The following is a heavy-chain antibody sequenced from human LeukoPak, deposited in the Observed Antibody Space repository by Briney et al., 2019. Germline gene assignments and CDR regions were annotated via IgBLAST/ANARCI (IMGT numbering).Heavy chain of an antibody. CDR2: IYHSGST. CDR3: ARVITTFGVVIIGWFDP. CDR1: GGSISSGGYY. J-gene: IGHJ5*02. D-gene: IGHD3-3*01. V-gene: IGHV4-30-2*01. Sequence: SETLSLTCTVSGGSISSGGYYWSWIRQPPGKGLEWIGYIYHSGSTYYNPSLKSRVTISVDRSKNQFSLKLSSVTAADTAVYYCARVITTFGVVIIGWFDPWGQGTLVTVSS.